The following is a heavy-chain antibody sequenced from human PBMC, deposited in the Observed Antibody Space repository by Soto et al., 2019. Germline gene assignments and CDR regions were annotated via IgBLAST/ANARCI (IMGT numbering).Heavy chain of an antibody. V-gene: IGHV3-11*01. J-gene: IGHJ5*02. D-gene: IGHD6-6*01. CDR1: GFPFSDSY. CDR3: ARGQQLVANWLDP. CDR2: ISSTGSTP. Sequence: GSLRLSCAASGFPFSDSYMAWIRQAPGKGLEEIATISSTGSTPYYADSVKGRFTISRDNAQNSLYLEMNNLRAEDPAVYYCARGQQLVANWLDPWGQGILVTVSS.